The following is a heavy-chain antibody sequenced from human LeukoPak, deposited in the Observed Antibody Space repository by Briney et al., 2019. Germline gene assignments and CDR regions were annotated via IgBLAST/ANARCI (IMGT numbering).Heavy chain of an antibody. CDR3: AKDQYGSGSLNGFDI. D-gene: IGHD3-10*01. J-gene: IGHJ3*02. Sequence: PGGSLRLSCAASGFTFYDYAMHWVRQAPGKGVGWVSGISWNRGSIEYADSVKGRFTISRDNAKNSLYLQMNSLRAEDTALYYCAKDQYGSGSLNGFDIWGQGTVVTVSS. V-gene: IGHV3-9*01. CDR1: GFTFYDYA. CDR2: ISWNRGSI.